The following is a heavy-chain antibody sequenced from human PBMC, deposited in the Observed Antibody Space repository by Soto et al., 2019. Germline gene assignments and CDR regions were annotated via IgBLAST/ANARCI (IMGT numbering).Heavy chain of an antibody. J-gene: IGHJ3*02. CDR1: GYTLTELS. CDR2: FDPEDGET. D-gene: IGHD3-22*01. CDR3: ATHARYDSSGYYYLGAFDI. Sequence: GASVKVSCKVSGYTLTELSMHWVRQAPGKGLEWMGGFDPEDGETIYAQKFQGRATMTEDTSTDTAYMELSSLRSEDTAVYYCATHARYDSSGYYYLGAFDIWGQGTMVTV. V-gene: IGHV1-24*01.